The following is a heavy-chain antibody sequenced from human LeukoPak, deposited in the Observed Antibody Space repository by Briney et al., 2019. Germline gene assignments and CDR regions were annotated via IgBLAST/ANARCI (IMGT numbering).Heavy chain of an antibody. CDR2: LYSGGST. V-gene: IGHV3-53*01. J-gene: IGHJ4*02. Sequence: GGSLRLSCAASGFTVSSDYMSWVRQAPGKGLEWVSVLYSGGSTYYADSVKGRFTISRDNSKNTLYLQMNSLRAEDTAVYYCAKGPYSSGYYGGFDYWGQGTLVTVSS. CDR1: GFTVSSDY. D-gene: IGHD3-22*01. CDR3: AKGPYSSGYYGGFDY.